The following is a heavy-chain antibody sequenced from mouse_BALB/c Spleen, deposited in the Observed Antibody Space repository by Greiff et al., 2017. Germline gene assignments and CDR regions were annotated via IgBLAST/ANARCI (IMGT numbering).Heavy chain of an antibody. CDR3: ARTHYGSSPLYFDY. D-gene: IGHD1-1*01. J-gene: IGHJ2*01. Sequence: DVQLVESGGGLVKPGGSLKLSCAASGFTFSDYYMYWVRQTPEKRLEWVATISDGGSYTYYPDSVKGRFTISRDNAKNNLYLQMSSLKSEDTAMYYCARTHYGSSPLYFDYWGQGTTLTVSS. CDR1: GFTFSDYY. V-gene: IGHV5-4*02. CDR2: ISDGGSYT.